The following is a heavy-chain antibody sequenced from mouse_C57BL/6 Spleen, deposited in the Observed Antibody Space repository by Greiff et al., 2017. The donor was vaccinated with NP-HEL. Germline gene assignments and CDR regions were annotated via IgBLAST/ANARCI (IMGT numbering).Heavy chain of an antibody. CDR3: AKQMGLLGYDYDGGYFDY. CDR1: GYTFTDYN. J-gene: IGHJ2*01. D-gene: IGHD2-4*01. V-gene: IGHV1-22*01. CDR2: INPNNGGT. Sequence: EVQLQQSGPELVKPGASVKMSCKASGYTFTDYNMHWVKQSHGKSLEWIGYINPNNGGTSYNQKFKGKATLTVNKYSSTAYLELSSLTSAASAVYDCAKQMGLLGYDYDGGYFDYWGQGTTLTVSS.